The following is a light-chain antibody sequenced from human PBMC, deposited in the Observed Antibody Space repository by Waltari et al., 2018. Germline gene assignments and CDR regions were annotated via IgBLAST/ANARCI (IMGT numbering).Light chain of an antibody. CDR1: QSVGTS. CDR3: QHYVRLPAT. V-gene: IGKV3-20*01. J-gene: IGKJ1*01. Sequence: EVVLPQSPGTLSLSPGERATLACRASQSVGTSLAWYQQKPGQAPRLLIYGASRRATGIPDRFSGSGSGTDFSLPISRLEPEDFAVYYCQHYVRLPATFGQGTKVEI. CDR2: GAS.